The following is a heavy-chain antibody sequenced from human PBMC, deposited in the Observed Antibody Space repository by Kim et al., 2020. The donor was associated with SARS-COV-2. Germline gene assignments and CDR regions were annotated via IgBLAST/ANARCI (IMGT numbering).Heavy chain of an antibody. V-gene: IGHV3-30*04. Sequence: GGSLRLSCAASGFTFSSYAMHWVRQAPGKGLEWVAVISYDGSNKYYADSVKGRFTISRDNSKNTLYLQMNSLRAEDTAVYYCARVRWHYWGQGTLVTVSS. CDR2: ISYDGSNK. CDR1: GFTFSSYA. CDR3: ARVRWHY. J-gene: IGHJ4*02.